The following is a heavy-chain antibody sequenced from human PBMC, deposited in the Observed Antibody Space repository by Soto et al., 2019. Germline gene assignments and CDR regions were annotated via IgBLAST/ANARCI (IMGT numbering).Heavy chain of an antibody. D-gene: IGHD3-10*01. CDR3: ARRITMVRGPYYYYGMDV. V-gene: IGHV3-48*02. CDR1: GFTFSSHG. CDR2: ISSTSSTK. J-gene: IGHJ6*02. Sequence: GGSLRLSCDASGFTFSSHGMTWVRQAPGKGLEWVAFISSTSSTKNYADSVKGRFTISRDNTKNSLYLQMSSLRDEDTAVYYCARRITMVRGPYYYYGMDVWGQGTTVTVSS.